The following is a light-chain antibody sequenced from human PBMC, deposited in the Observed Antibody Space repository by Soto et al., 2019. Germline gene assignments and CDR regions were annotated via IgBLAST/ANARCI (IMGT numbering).Light chain of an antibody. V-gene: IGKV3D-15*01. CDR1: QSVSSN. Sequence: DIVMTQSPATLSVSTGERATLSCRASQSVSSNLAWYQQKPGQAPRLLIYGASSRATGIPDRFSGSGSGTDFTLTISRLEPEDFAVYYCQQYNNWPQTFGQGTKVDI. CDR2: GAS. J-gene: IGKJ1*01. CDR3: QQYNNWPQT.